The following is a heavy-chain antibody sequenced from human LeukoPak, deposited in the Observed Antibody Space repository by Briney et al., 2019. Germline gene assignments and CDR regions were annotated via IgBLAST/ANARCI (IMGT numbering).Heavy chain of an antibody. D-gene: IGHD2-2*01. Sequence: QSGGSLRLSCAASGFTFSSYAVSWVRQAPGKGLGWVTGICGSGDSTYSADSVKGRFTSSRDNSKNTLYLQMNSLRAEDTGVYYCARRSSSSCFGPLDHWGEGALVTVSS. CDR3: ARRSSSSCFGPLDH. V-gene: IGHV3-23*01. J-gene: IGHJ4*02. CDR1: GFTFSSYA. CDR2: ICGSGDST.